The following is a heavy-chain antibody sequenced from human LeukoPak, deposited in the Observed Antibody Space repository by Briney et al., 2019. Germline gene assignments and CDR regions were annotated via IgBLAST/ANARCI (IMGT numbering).Heavy chain of an antibody. J-gene: IGHJ4*02. CDR3: AREGIYGDYRH. D-gene: IGHD4-17*01. CDR1: GDSISSYY. Sequence: SETLSLTCTVSGDSISSYYWSWIRQPAGKGLEWIGRLYTSGSTNYNPSLKSRVTMSIDTSKNQFSLKLSSVTAADTALYYCAREGIYGDYRHWGQGTLVTVSS. CDR2: LYTSGST. V-gene: IGHV4-4*07.